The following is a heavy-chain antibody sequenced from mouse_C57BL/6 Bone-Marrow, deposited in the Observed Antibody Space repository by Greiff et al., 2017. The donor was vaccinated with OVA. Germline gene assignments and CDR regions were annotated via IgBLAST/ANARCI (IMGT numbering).Heavy chain of an antibody. V-gene: IGHV1-15*01. CDR3: TRSEVPWFAY. CDR2: IDPETGGT. J-gene: IGHJ3*01. Sequence: QVQLQQSGAELVRPGASVTLSCKASGYTFTDYEMHWVKQTPVHGLEWIGAIDPETGGTAYNQKFKGKAILTADKSSSTAYMELRSLTSEDSAVYYCTRSEVPWFAYWGQGTLVTVSA. CDR1: GYTFTDYE.